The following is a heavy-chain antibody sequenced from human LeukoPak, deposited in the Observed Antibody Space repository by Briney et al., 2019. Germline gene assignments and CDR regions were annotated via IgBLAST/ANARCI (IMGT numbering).Heavy chain of an antibody. D-gene: IGHD5-18*01. V-gene: IGHV3-30*02. CDR3: ASGRGYSYGLGY. CDR2: IRYDGSNK. Sequence: GGSLRLSCAASGFTFSSYGMHWVRQAPGKGLEWVAFIRYDGSNKYYADSVKGRFTISRDNSKNTLYLQMNSLRAEDTAVYYCASGRGYSYGLGYWGQGTLVTVSS. J-gene: IGHJ4*02. CDR1: GFTFSSYG.